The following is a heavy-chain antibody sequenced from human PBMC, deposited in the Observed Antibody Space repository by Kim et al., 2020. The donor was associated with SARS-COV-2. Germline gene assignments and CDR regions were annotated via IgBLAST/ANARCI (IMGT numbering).Heavy chain of an antibody. J-gene: IGHJ6*02. D-gene: IGHD3-10*01. CDR3: AILVRGVMHYYGMDV. Sequence: SETLSLTCAVSGGSISSSNWWSWVRQPPGKGLEWIGEIYHSGSTNYNPSLKSRVTISVDKSKNQFSLKLSSVTAADTAVYYCAILVRGVMHYYGMDVWGQGTTVTVSS. V-gene: IGHV4-4*02. CDR1: GGSISSSNW. CDR2: IYHSGST.